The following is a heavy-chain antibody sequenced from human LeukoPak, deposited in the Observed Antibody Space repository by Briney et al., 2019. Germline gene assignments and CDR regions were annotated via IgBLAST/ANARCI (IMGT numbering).Heavy chain of an antibody. V-gene: IGHV3-43*02. CDR3: AKDRSRYSSSRGVPWFDP. CDR1: GFTFDDYA. Sequence: GGSLRLSCAASGFTFDDYAMHWVRQAPGKGLEWVSLISGDGGSTYYADSVKGRFTISRDNSKNSLYMQMNRLRTEDTALYYCAKDRSRYSSSRGVPWFDPWGQGTLVTVSS. CDR2: ISGDGGST. J-gene: IGHJ5*02. D-gene: IGHD6-13*01.